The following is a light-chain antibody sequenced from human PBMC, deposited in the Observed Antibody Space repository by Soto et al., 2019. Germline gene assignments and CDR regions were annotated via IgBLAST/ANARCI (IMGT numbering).Light chain of an antibody. CDR2: GAS. CDR1: QSVSSN. CDR3: QQFNDWPPLT. Sequence: EIVLTQSPATLSVSPGVRATLSCRASQSVSSNLAWYQQKPGQAPRLLIHGASTRATGVPARFSGSGSGTDFTLTISSLQSEDFAVYYCQQFNDWPPLTFGGGTRVEIK. V-gene: IGKV3-15*01. J-gene: IGKJ4*01.